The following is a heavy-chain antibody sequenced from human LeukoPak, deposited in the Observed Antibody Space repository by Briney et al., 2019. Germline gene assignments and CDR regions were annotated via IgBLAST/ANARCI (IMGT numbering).Heavy chain of an antibody. Sequence: GRSLRLSCAASGFTFSSYWMSWVRQAPGKGLEWVANIKQDGSEKYYVDSVKGRFTISRDNAKNSLYLQMNSLRAEDTAVYYCARSTMGTWFQFDYWGQGTLVTVSS. CDR1: GFTFSSYW. CDR2: IKQDGSEK. J-gene: IGHJ4*02. CDR3: ARSTMGTWFQFDY. V-gene: IGHV3-7*01. D-gene: IGHD5-24*01.